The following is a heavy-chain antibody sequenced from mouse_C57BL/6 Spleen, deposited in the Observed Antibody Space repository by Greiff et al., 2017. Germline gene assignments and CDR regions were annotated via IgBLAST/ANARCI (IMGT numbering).Heavy chain of an antibody. D-gene: IGHD1-1*01. CDR2: IRSKSSNYAT. J-gene: IGHJ1*03. V-gene: IGHV10-3*01. CDR3: VREHYYGSSIYWYFDV. Sequence: EVKVVESGGGLVQPKGSLKLSCAASGFTFNTYAMHWVRQAPGKGLEWVARIRSKSSNYATYYADSVKDRFTISRDDSQSMLYLQMNNLKTEDTAMYYCVREHYYGSSIYWYFDVWGTGTTVTVSS. CDR1: GFTFNTYA.